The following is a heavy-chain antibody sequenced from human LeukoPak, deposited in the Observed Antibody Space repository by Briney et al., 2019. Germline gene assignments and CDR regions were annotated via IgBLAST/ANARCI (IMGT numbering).Heavy chain of an antibody. CDR2: ISAYNGNT. V-gene: IGHV1-18*01. CDR1: GYTFTSYG. CDR3: ARGIQVAAAVIPDY. J-gene: IGHJ4*02. D-gene: IGHD6-13*01. Sequence: GASVKVSCKASGYTFTSYGISWVRQAPGQGLEWMGWISAYNGNTNYAQKLQGRVTMTTDTSTSTAYMELRSLRSDDTAVYYFARGIQVAAAVIPDYWGQGTLVTVSS.